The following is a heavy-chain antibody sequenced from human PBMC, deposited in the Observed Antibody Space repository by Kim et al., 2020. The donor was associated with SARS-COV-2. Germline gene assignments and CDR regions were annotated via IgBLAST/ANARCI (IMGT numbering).Heavy chain of an antibody. D-gene: IGHD3-22*01. Sequence: STYYNPSLKSRVTISVDTSKNQFSLKLSSVTAADTAVYYCARAERGYYDTWGQGTLVTVSS. CDR2: ST. V-gene: IGHV4-30-2*04. CDR3: ARAERGYYDT. J-gene: IGHJ1*01.